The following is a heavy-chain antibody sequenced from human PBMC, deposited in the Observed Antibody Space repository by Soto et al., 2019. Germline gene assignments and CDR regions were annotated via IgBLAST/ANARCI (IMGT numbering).Heavy chain of an antibody. CDR1: GGTFSSYA. J-gene: IGHJ3*02. V-gene: IGHV1-69*06. D-gene: IGHD3-3*01. Sequence: GASVKVSCKASGGTFSSYAISWVRQAPGQGLEWMGGIIPIFGTANYNPSLKSRVTISVDTSKNQFSLKLSSVTAADAAVYYCATWSSYYMYAFDIWGQGTMVTVSS. CDR2: IIPIFGTA. CDR3: ATWSSYYMYAFDI.